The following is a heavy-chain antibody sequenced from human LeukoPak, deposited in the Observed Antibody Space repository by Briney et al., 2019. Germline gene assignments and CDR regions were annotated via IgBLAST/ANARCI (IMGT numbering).Heavy chain of an antibody. D-gene: IGHD3-3*01. Sequence: SETLYLTCAVYGGSFSGYYWSWIRQPPGKGLEWIGEINHSGSTNYNPSLKSRVTISVDTSKNQFSLKLSPVTAADTAVYYCARDLKGHDFWSGYYPDWGQGTLVTVSS. CDR2: INHSGST. CDR1: GGSFSGYY. J-gene: IGHJ4*02. V-gene: IGHV4-34*01. CDR3: ARDLKGHDFWSGYYPD.